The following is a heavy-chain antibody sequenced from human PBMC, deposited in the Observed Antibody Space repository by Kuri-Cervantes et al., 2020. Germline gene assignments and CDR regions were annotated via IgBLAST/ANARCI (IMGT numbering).Heavy chain of an antibody. CDR2: ISSSSSYI. V-gene: IGHV3-21*01. CDR1: GFTFSSYS. CDR3: ARDYSSGWYGMDV. Sequence: GESLTISCAASGFTFSSYSMNWVRQAPGKGLEWVSSISSSSSYIYYADSVKGRFTISRDNAKNSLYLQMNSLRAEDTAVYYCARDYSSGWYGMDVWGQGTTVTVSS. D-gene: IGHD6-19*01. J-gene: IGHJ6*02.